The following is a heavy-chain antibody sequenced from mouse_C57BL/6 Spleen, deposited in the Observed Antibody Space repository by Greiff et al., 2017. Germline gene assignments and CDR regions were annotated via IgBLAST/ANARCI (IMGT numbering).Heavy chain of an antibody. Sequence: VQLQESGPELVKPGASVKISCKASGYAFSSSWMNWVKQRPGKGLEWIGRIYPGDGDTNYNGKFKGKATLTADKSSSTAYMQLSSLTSEDSAVYFCAREALPTGAFLDYWGQGTTLTVSS. CDR2: IYPGDGDT. CDR3: AREALPTGAFLDY. D-gene: IGHD5-5*01. J-gene: IGHJ2*01. V-gene: IGHV1-82*01. CDR1: GYAFSSSW.